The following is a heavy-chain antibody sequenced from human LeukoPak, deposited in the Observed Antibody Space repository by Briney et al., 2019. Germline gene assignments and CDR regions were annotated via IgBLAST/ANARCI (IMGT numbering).Heavy chain of an antibody. V-gene: IGHV1-18*01. CDR3: ARSILVVPVASHYNYGVDV. J-gene: IGHJ6*02. Sequence: ASVKVTCKASGYSFTSYGITWVRQAPGQGLEWMGWISTYDGDANDAQQLQGRVTMTTDTSTSTAYMELSSLRSEDTAVYYCARSILVVPVASHYNYGVDVWGQGTTVTVSS. CDR1: GYSFTSYG. CDR2: ISTYDGDA. D-gene: IGHD2-2*01.